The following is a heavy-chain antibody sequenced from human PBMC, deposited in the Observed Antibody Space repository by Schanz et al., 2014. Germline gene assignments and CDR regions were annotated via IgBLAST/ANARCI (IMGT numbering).Heavy chain of an antibody. D-gene: IGHD6-6*01. J-gene: IGHJ4*02. CDR3: ARDQSPYTNSSDVRYFDY. CDR2: IIPVLNIA. Sequence: QVQLVQSGAEVKKPGSSVKVSCKASGGTFSTYTISWVRQAPGQGLEWMGKIIPVLNIATYAQRFQGRLTITADKSTSTAYMELSSLRSDDTAVYYCARDQSPYTNSSDVRYFDYWGQGSLVTVSS. CDR1: GGTFSTYT. V-gene: IGHV1-69*08.